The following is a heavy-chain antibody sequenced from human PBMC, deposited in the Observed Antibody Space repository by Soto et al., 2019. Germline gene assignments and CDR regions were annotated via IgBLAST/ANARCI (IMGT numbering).Heavy chain of an antibody. J-gene: IGHJ6*02. CDR3: ARIDWWVGESAPRTDYYYDGMDV. V-gene: IGHV2-26*01. CDR1: GFSLSNARMG. CDR2: IFSTDEK. D-gene: IGHD3-10*01. Sequence: QVTLKESGPVLVKPTETLTLTCTVSGFSLSNARMGVSWIRQPPGKALEWLAHIFSTDEKSYSTSLKSRLTISKDTSKSQVVRTMTNMDPVDTATYDCARIDWWVGESAPRTDYYYDGMDVWGQGTTVTVSS.